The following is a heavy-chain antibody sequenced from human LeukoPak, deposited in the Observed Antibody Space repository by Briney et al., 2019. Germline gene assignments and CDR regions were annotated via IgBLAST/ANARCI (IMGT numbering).Heavy chain of an antibody. J-gene: IGHJ6*03. Sequence: TGGSLRLSCAASGFTFSSYSMNWVRQAPGKGLEWVSSISSSSSYIYYADSVKGRFTISRDNAKNSLYLQMNSLRAEDTAVYYCARVSPGYSYGDYYMDVWGKGTTVTVSS. CDR2: ISSSSSYI. V-gene: IGHV3-21*01. CDR3: ARVSPGYSYGDYYMDV. CDR1: GFTFSSYS. D-gene: IGHD5-18*01.